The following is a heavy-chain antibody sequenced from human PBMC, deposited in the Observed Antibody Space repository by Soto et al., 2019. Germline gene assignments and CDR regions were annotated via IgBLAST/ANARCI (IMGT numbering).Heavy chain of an antibody. Sequence: GGSLRLSCAASGFTFSSYSMNWVRQAPGKGLEWVSSISSSSSYIYYADSVKGRFTISRDNAKNSLYLQMNSLRAEDTAVYYCARSALSVVITLGYWFDPWGQGTLVTVSS. J-gene: IGHJ5*02. CDR1: GFTFSSYS. CDR3: ARSALSVVITLGYWFDP. D-gene: IGHD3-22*01. CDR2: ISSSSSYI. V-gene: IGHV3-21*01.